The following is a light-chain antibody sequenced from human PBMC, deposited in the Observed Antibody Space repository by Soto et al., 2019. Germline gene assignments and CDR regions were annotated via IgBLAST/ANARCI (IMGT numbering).Light chain of an antibody. CDR1: QSVSSN. J-gene: IGKJ2*03. CDR2: DAS. Sequence: EIGVTQSPATLSVSPGERATLSCRASQSVSSNLAWYQQKPGQAPRLLIYDASTRATGIPARFSGSGSGTDFTLTISSLQSEDFAIYYCQEYNCRPYSFGQGTKVDI. CDR3: QEYNCRPYS. V-gene: IGKV3-15*01.